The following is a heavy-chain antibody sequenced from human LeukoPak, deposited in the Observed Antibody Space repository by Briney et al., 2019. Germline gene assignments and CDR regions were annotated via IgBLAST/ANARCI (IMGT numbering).Heavy chain of an antibody. D-gene: IGHD3-10*01. Sequence: GGSLRLSCVTSGFTFSSYAMTWVRQPPGKGLEWVAAISASGDKTYYADSVKGRFIISRDNSKTTLFLQLNSLGAGDSAVFYCAKDGTNYGLGTSFDNWGQGTLVTVSS. CDR2: ISASGDKT. CDR1: GFTFSSYA. J-gene: IGHJ4*02. CDR3: AKDGTNYGLGTSFDN. V-gene: IGHV3-23*01.